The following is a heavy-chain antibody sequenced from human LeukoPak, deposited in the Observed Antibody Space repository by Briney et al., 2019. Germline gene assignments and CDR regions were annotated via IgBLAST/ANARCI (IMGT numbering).Heavy chain of an antibody. CDR2: MYYRGRS. J-gene: IGHJ4*02. CDR3: ARGVGSGYTDY. D-gene: IGHD3-22*01. CDR1: GGSLSNYY. Sequence: SETLSLTCTVSGGSLSNYYWSWIRQPPGKGLEWIGYMYYRGRSNYNPSLKSRVTISLDTSKNQFSLKLISVTAADTAVYYCARGVGSGYTDYWGQGALVTVSS. V-gene: IGHV4-59*01.